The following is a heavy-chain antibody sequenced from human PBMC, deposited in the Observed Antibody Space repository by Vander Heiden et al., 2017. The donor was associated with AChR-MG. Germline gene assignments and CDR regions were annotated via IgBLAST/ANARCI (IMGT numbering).Heavy chain of an antibody. CDR3: ADIEGGRGY. CDR2: IFSGGNT. J-gene: IGHJ4*02. CDR1: GFTVSAKY. Sequence: EVQLVESGGGLIPPGGSLRLSCAASGFTVSAKYMGWVRQAPGKGLEWVSSIFSGGNTYYADAVRGRFTISRDNTQNTLDLQMNGLRAEDTAMYYCADIEGGRGYWGQGTLVTVSS. D-gene: IGHD2-15*01. V-gene: IGHV3-53*01.